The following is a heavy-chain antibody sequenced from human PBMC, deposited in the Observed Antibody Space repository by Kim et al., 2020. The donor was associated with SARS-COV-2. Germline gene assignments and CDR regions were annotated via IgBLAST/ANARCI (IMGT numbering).Heavy chain of an antibody. Sequence: GGSLRLSCAASGFTFSSYAMHWVRQAPGKGLEWVAVISYDGSNKYYADSVKGRFTISRDNSKNTLYLQMNSLRAEDTAVYYCARDSGVGTTLSRVFDYWGQGTLVTVSS. V-gene: IGHV3-30-3*01. D-gene: IGHD1-1*01. CDR2: ISYDGSNK. J-gene: IGHJ4*02. CDR1: GFTFSSYA. CDR3: ARDSGVGTTLSRVFDY.